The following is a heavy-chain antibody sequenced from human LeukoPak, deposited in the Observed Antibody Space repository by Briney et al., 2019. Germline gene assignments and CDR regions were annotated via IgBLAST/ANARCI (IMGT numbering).Heavy chain of an antibody. Sequence: GASVKVSCKASGYTFTGYYIHWVRQAPGQGLEWMGWINPNSGGTNYAQKFQGRVTMTRDTSISTAYMELSRLTSDDTAVYYCARVEELSYCSSTSCYDWLDPWGQGTLVTVSS. J-gene: IGHJ5*02. D-gene: IGHD2-2*01. V-gene: IGHV1-2*02. CDR3: ARVEELSYCSSTSCYDWLDP. CDR1: GYTFTGYY. CDR2: INPNSGGT.